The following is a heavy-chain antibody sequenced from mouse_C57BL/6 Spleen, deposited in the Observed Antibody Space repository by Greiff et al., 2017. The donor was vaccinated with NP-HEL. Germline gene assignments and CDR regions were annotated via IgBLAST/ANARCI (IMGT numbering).Heavy chain of an antibody. CDR3: ARRGYYGSSPYFDV. J-gene: IGHJ1*03. D-gene: IGHD1-1*01. V-gene: IGHV1-47*01. CDR1: GYTFTTYP. CDR2: FHPYNDDT. Sequence: VKLQESGAELVKPGASVKMSCKASGYTFTTYPIEWMKQNHGKSLEWIGNFHPYNDDTKYNEKFKGKATLTVEKSSSTVYLELSRLTSDDSAVYYCARRGYYGSSPYFDVWGTGTTVTVSS.